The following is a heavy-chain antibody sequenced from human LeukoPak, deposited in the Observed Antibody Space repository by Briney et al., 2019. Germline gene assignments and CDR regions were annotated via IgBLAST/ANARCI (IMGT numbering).Heavy chain of an antibody. CDR1: GFTFSNYA. CDR2: ISGSGGST. D-gene: IGHD3-22*01. J-gene: IGHJ4*02. Sequence: PGGSLRLSCAACGFTFSNYAMSWVRQAPGKGLEWVSGISGSGGSTNYADSVKGRLIISRDNSKNTLYLQMNSLRAEDTAVYYCAKDGYYDSSGSPTGYFDYWGQGTLVTVSS. V-gene: IGHV3-23*01. CDR3: AKDGYYDSSGSPTGYFDY.